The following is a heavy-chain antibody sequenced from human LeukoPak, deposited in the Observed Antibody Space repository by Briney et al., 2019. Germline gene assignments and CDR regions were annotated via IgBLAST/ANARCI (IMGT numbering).Heavy chain of an antibody. J-gene: IGHJ4*02. Sequence: PSETLSLTCTVSGGSISSYYWSWIRQPPGKGLEWIGYIYYSGSTNYNPSLKSRVTISVDTSKNQFSLKLSSVTAADTAVYYCASLTYYYDSSGPQGGDYWGQGTLVTVSS. D-gene: IGHD3-22*01. CDR1: GGSISSYY. V-gene: IGHV4-59*08. CDR2: IYYSGST. CDR3: ASLTYYYDSSGPQGGDY.